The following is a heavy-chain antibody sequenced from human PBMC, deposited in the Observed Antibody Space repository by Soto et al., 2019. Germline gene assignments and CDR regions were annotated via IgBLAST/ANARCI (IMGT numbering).Heavy chain of an antibody. CDR1: VGTFSSYT. J-gene: IGHJ3*02. CDR3: AQNEGRDAFDI. D-gene: IGHD1-1*01. CDR2: IIPILGIA. Sequence: SVKVSCTDSVGTFSSYTSSWVRQAPGQGLEWMGRIIPILGIANYAQKFQGRVTITADKSTSTAYMELSSLRSEDTAVYYCAQNEGRDAFDIWGQGTMVTVSS. V-gene: IGHV1-69*02.